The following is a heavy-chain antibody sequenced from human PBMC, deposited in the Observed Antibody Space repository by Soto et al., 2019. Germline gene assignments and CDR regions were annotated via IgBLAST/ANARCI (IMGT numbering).Heavy chain of an antibody. D-gene: IGHD6-13*01. CDR2: IYHSGST. J-gene: IGHJ6*02. CDR3: ARAIHSSSWYYYYGMDV. V-gene: IGHV4-4*02. Sequence: GTQPLPRAFSCGSLCSSNRWSWGRQTPGKGLEWIGEIYHSGSTNYNPSLKSRVTISVDKSKNQFSLKLSSVTAADTAVYYCARAIHSSSWYYYYGMDVWGQGTTVTVS. CDR1: CGSLCSSNR.